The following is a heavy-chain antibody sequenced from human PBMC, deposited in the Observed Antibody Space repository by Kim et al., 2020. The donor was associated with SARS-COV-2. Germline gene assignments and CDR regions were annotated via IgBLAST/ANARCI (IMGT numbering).Heavy chain of an antibody. CDR3: ASSVGYYYYGMDV. J-gene: IGHJ6*02. Sequence: ASVKVSCKASGYTFTGYYMHWVRQAPGQGLEWMGRINPNSGGTNYAQKFQGRVTMTRDTSISTASMELSRLRSDDTAVYYCASSVGYYYYGMDVWGQGTTVTVSS. CDR2: INPNSGGT. CDR1: GYTFTGYY. D-gene: IGHD1-26*01. V-gene: IGHV1-2*06.